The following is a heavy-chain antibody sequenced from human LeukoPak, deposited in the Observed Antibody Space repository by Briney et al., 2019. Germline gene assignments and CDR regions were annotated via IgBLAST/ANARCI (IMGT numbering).Heavy chain of an antibody. Sequence: SSSSYYWGWIRQPPGKGLEWVSAISGSGGSTYYADSVKGRFTISRDNSKNTLYLQMNSLRAEDTAVYYCARHYYDSSGYYYSLEYWGQGTLVTVSS. J-gene: IGHJ4*02. D-gene: IGHD3-22*01. CDR1: SSSSYY. CDR3: ARHYYDSSGYYYSLEY. V-gene: IGHV3-23*01. CDR2: ISGSGGST.